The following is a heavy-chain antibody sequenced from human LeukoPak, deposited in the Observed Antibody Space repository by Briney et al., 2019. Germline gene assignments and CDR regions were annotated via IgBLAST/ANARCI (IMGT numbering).Heavy chain of an antibody. Sequence: ASVKVSCKASGYTFTGYYMHWVRQAPGQGLEWMGWINPNSGGTNYAQKFQGRVTMTRDTSISTAYMELSRLRSDDTAVYYCARIIDSGGYYPTSYFDYWGQGTLVTVSS. CDR1: GYTFTGYY. D-gene: IGHD3-22*01. CDR2: INPNSGGT. CDR3: ARIIDSGGYYPTSYFDY. J-gene: IGHJ4*02. V-gene: IGHV1-2*02.